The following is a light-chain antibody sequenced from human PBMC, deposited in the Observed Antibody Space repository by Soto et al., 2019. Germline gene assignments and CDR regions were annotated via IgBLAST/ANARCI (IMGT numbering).Light chain of an antibody. V-gene: IGKV1-5*03. CDR2: KAS. Sequence: DIQMTQSPSTLSASVGDRVTITCRASQSISSRLAWYQQKPGKVPKLLIYKASGLESGVPSRFSGSGSGTEFTLTISSLQPDDFATYYCQQYDSYSWTFGQGTKVEI. CDR1: QSISSR. CDR3: QQYDSYSWT. J-gene: IGKJ1*01.